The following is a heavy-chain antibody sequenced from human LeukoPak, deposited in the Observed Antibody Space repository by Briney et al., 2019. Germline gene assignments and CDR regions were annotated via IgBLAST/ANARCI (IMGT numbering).Heavy chain of an antibody. CDR3: ARVYCSSTSCYSFDY. V-gene: IGHV1-18*01. CDR2: ISAHNGNT. Sequence: GASVKVSCRASGYTLIRYNITWVRQAPGQGLEWMGWISAHNGNTKYSQKFQGRVTITRDTSASTAYMELSSLRSEDTAVYYCARVYCSSTSCYSFDYWGQGTLVTVSS. J-gene: IGHJ4*02. CDR1: GYTLIRYN. D-gene: IGHD2-2*01.